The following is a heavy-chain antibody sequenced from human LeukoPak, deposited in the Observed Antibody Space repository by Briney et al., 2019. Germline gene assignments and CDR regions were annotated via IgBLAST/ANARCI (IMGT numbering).Heavy chain of an antibody. D-gene: IGHD1-1*01. V-gene: IGHV1-46*01. J-gene: IGHJ4*02. CDR3: ARESDVGKDFDC. Sequence: ASVKVSCEASGYTFTYHYIHLVRQAPGQGLEWMGIINPNNGDTNYPQRFQGRVTMTRDTSTSTVYMELSSLDSEDTAVYYCARESDVGKDFDCWGQGTLVTVSS. CDR1: GYTFTYHY. CDR2: INPNNGDT.